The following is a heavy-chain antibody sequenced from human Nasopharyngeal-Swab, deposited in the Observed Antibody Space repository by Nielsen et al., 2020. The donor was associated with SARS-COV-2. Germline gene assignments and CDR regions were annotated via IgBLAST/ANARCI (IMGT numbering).Heavy chain of an antibody. D-gene: IGHD3-22*01. Sequence: SETLSLTCTVSGGSISSYYWSWIRQPPGKGLEWIGYIYYSGSTNYNPSLKSRVTISVDTSKSQFSLKLSSVTAADTAVYYCARGSFWYDSSGYPAEGDAFDIWGQGTMVTVSS. V-gene: IGHV4-59*01. CDR1: GGSISSYY. CDR3: ARGSFWYDSSGYPAEGDAFDI. J-gene: IGHJ3*02. CDR2: IYYSGST.